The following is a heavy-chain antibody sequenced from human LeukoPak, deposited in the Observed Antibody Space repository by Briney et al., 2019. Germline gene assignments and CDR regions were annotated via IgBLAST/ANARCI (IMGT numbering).Heavy chain of an antibody. V-gene: IGHV1-18*01. CDR2: ISAYNGNT. CDR3: ATYSGYDAAFDY. D-gene: IGHD5-12*01. CDR1: GYTFTSYG. Sequence: ASVKVSCKASGYTFTSYGISWVRQAPGQGLEWIGWISAYNGNTNYAQKLQGRVTMTTDTSTCTAYMELRSLRSDDTAVYYCATYSGYDAAFDYWGQGTLVTVSS. J-gene: IGHJ4*02.